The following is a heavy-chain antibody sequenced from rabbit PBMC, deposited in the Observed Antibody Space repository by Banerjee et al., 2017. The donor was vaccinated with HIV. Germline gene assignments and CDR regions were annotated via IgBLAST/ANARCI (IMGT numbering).Heavy chain of an antibody. Sequence: QEQLEESGGDLVKPEGSLTLTCTASGFSFSNKYVMCWVRQAPGKGLEWIACINTSSGSTVYATWAKGRFTISRTSSTTVSLQMTSLTAADTATYFCARDADYGDSNYAYNLWGPGTLVTVS. CDR3: ARDADYGDSNYAYNL. J-gene: IGHJ4*01. CDR2: INTSSGST. CDR1: GFSFSNKYV. D-gene: IGHD2-1*01. V-gene: IGHV1S45*01.